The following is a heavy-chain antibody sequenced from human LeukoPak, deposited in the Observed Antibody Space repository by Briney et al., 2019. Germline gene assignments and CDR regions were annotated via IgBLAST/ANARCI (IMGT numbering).Heavy chain of an antibody. Sequence: GGSLRLSCAASGFTFSSCSMNWVRQAPGKGLEWVSSISSSSSYIYYADSVKGRFTISRDNAKNSLYLQMNSLRAEDTAVYYCARGMYYYDSSGYYFDYWGREPWSPSPQ. D-gene: IGHD3-22*01. CDR3: ARGMYYYDSSGYYFDY. V-gene: IGHV3-21*01. CDR2: ISSSSSYI. J-gene: IGHJ4*02. CDR1: GFTFSSCS.